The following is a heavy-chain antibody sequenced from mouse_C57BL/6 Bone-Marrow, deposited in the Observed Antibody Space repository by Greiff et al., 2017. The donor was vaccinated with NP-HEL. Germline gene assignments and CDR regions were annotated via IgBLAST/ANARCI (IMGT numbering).Heavy chain of an antibody. CDR3: APGIYGSSRDYAMDY. Sequence: QVQLKQSGAELARPGASVKLSCKASGYTFTSYGISWVKQRTGQGLEWIGEIYPRSGNTYYNEKFKGKATLTADKSSSTAYMELRSLTSEDSAVYFCAPGIYGSSRDYAMDYWGQGTSVTVSS. V-gene: IGHV1-81*01. CDR2: IYPRSGNT. CDR1: GYTFTSYG. J-gene: IGHJ4*01. D-gene: IGHD1-1*01.